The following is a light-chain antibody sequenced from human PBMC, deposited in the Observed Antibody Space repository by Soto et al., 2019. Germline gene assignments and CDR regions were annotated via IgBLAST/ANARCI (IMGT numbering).Light chain of an antibody. Sequence: PVARVTITCCVSLGIRNDLGWYQQKPGQAPRLLIYGASTRATGTPARFSGSGSGTEFTLTISSLQSEDFAVYYCQQYNSWPPYTFGQGSMVDVK. CDR3: QQYNSWPPYT. CDR1: LGIRND. J-gene: IGKJ2*01. V-gene: IGKV3-15*01. CDR2: GAS.